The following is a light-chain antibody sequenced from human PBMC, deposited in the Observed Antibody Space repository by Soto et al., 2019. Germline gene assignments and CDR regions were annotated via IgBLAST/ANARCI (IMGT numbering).Light chain of an antibody. V-gene: IGKV3-15*01. CDR3: QHYNNGPR. J-gene: IGKJ1*01. Sequence: ETVMTQSPATLSVSPGEGATLSCRASQTINNNLARYQQKPGQAPRLLIYGASRRATGVPTRFSGSGSGTEFTLTISSLQSEDFAVYYCQHYNNGPRFGQGTKVDVK. CDR1: QTINNN. CDR2: GAS.